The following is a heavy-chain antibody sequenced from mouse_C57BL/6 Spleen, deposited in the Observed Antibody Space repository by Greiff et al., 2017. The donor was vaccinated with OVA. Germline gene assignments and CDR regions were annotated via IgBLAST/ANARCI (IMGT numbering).Heavy chain of an antibody. Sequence: VQLQQSGPELVKPGASVKISCKASGYAFSSSWMNWVKQRPGKGLEWIGRIYPGDGDTNYNGKFKGKATLTEDKSSSTAYMQLSSLTSEDSAVYFCARSDSSGPWFADWGQGTLVTVSA. CDR3: ARSDSSGPWFAD. D-gene: IGHD3-2*02. J-gene: IGHJ3*01. CDR2: IYPGDGDT. CDR1: GYAFSSSW. V-gene: IGHV1-82*01.